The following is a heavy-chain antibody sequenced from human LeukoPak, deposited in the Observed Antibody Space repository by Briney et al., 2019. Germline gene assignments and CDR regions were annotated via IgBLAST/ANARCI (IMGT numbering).Heavy chain of an antibody. CDR3: ARQRGAFWSGYWSFFDY. CDR2: AHYSGST. Sequence: PSETLSLTCIVFGDSVNNYYWSWIRQPPGKGLEWIGYAHYSGSTNYNPSVKSRVTISVDSSKNQFSLKLSSVTAADTAVYYCARQRGAFWSGYWSFFDYWGQGTLVTVSS. CDR1: GDSVNNYY. D-gene: IGHD3-3*01. V-gene: IGHV4-59*02. J-gene: IGHJ4*02.